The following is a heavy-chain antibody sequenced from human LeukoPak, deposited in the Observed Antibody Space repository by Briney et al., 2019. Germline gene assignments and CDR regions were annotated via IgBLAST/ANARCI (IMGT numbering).Heavy chain of an antibody. V-gene: IGHV3-21*01. CDR3: ARLAGSGSYYIGSDY. CDR2: ISSTSSFI. CDR1: GFTFSSYG. D-gene: IGHD3-10*01. Sequence: GGSLRLSYAASGFTFSSYGMNWVRQAPGKGLEWVSSISSTSSFIYYADSVEGRFTISRDNAKNSLYLQMNSLRADDTAVYYCARLAGSGSYYIGSDYWGQGTLVTVSS. J-gene: IGHJ4*02.